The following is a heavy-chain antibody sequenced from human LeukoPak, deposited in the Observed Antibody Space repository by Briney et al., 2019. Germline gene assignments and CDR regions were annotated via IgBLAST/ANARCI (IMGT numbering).Heavy chain of an antibody. CDR1: GDSISTSNSY. Sequence: SETLSLTCTVSGDSISTSNSYWGWIRQPPGKGLEWIGSIYYSGNTYYNASLKSRVTISVDTSKNQFSLKVNSVTAADTAVYYCARDCSGSYYGYYFDYWGQGTLVTVSS. V-gene: IGHV4-39*07. J-gene: IGHJ4*02. CDR2: IYYSGNT. D-gene: IGHD1-26*01. CDR3: ARDCSGSYYGYYFDY.